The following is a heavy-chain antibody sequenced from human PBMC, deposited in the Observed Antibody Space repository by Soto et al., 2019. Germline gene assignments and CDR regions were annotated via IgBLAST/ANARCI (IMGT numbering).Heavy chain of an antibody. D-gene: IGHD6-13*01. V-gene: IGHV3-48*01. Sequence: GGSLRLSCAASGFSFSYYGMNWVRQAPGKGLEWVSYISTSSSNKYYADTVKGRFTISRDNSKNTLYLQMNSLRAEVTAVYYCAREPYSSSGQYFDYWGQGTLVTVSS. J-gene: IGHJ4*02. CDR2: ISTSSSNK. CDR1: GFSFSYYG. CDR3: AREPYSSSGQYFDY.